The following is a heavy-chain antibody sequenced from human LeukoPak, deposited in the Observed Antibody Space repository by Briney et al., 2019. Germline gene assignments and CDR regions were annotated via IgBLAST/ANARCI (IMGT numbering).Heavy chain of an antibody. CDR2: MNPGSGNT. CDR3: ARLSETAAYYYTSGYYFLGY. J-gene: IGHJ4*02. V-gene: IGHV1-8*02. CDR1: GYTFGSYD. D-gene: IGHD3-22*01. Sequence: ASVRVSCKASGYTFGSYDINWVRKATGQGLEWMGWMNPGSGNTGYARRFQGRVTMTRDTSTNTAYMELSGLRSEDTAIYYCARLSETAAYYYTSGYYFLGYWGQGTLVTVDS.